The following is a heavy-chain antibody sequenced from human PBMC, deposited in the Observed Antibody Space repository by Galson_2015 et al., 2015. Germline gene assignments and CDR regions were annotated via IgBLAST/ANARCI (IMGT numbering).Heavy chain of an antibody. D-gene: IGHD3-9*01. CDR3: ATVTKPLRYFDS. Sequence: SLRLSCAASGFTFRDYRMNWVRQAPGKGLEWLSIIYSGGSTYYADSVKGRFAISRDNSKNTLDLQMNSLRAEDTAVYYCATVTKPLRYFDSWGQGTLVTVSS. J-gene: IGHJ4*02. CDR1: GFTFRDYR. CDR2: IYSGGST. V-gene: IGHV3-53*01.